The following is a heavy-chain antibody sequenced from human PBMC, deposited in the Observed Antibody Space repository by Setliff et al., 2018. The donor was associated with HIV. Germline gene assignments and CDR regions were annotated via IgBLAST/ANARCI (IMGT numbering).Heavy chain of an antibody. CDR2: SWSDGTSK. CDR3: ARYAGGYPLNDVFDI. D-gene: IGHD3-22*01. V-gene: IGHV3-33*08. J-gene: IGHJ3*02. Sequence: PGGSLRLSCEGSGFSFSSYGVNWVRQAPGKGLAWVAASWSDGTSKYYGDSVKGRFIVSRDNSKNTVFLRLNGLTDEDTAVYYCARYAGGYPLNDVFDIWGQGTMVTVSS. CDR1: GFSFSSYG.